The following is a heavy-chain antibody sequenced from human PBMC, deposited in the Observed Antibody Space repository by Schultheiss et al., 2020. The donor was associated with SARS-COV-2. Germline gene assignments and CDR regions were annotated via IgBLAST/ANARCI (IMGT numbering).Heavy chain of an antibody. CDR1: GGSISSSSYY. D-gene: IGHD3-3*01. CDR3: ARGWRGTEGFDY. V-gene: IGHV4-39*07. J-gene: IGHJ4*02. Sequence: SETLSLTCTVSGGSISSSSYYWGWIRQPPGKGLEWIGYIYYSGSTYYNPSLKSRVTISVDTSKNQFSLKLSSVTAADTAVYYCARGWRGTEGFDYWGQGTLVTVSS. CDR2: IYYSGST.